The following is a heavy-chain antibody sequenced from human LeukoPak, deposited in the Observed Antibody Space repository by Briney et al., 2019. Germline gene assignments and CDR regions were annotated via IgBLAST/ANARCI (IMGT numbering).Heavy chain of an antibody. CDR1: SDSITNVNYF. Sequence: SQTLSLTCTVSSDSITNVNYFWTWIRQLPGQGLEWIGYIFHSGVTHYNPSLKNRLTMSVDTSKNQFSLSLTSVTAADTAVYYCATYLNRNFKFEYWGRGTLVTVSS. D-gene: IGHD2-21*01. CDR2: IFHSGVT. J-gene: IGHJ4*02. CDR3: ATYLNRNFKFEY. V-gene: IGHV4-30-4*08.